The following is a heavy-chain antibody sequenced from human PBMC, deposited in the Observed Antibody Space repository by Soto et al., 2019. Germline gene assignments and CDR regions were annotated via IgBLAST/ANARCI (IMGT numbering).Heavy chain of an antibody. CDR2: IYWDDDK. CDR1: GFSLSTSGVG. Sequence: QITLKESGPTLVKPTQTLTLTCTFSGFSLSTSGVGVGWIRQPPGKALEWLALIYWDDDKRYSPSLKSRLTIPNDTSNNQVVLTMTNMDPGDTATYYFAHSSVVFVYFDYWGQGTLVTVSS. D-gene: IGHD2-15*01. V-gene: IGHV2-5*02. J-gene: IGHJ4*02. CDR3: AHSSVVFVYFDY.